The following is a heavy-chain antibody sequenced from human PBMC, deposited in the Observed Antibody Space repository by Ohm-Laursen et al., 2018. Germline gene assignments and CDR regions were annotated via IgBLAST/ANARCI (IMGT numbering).Heavy chain of an antibody. Sequence: GTLSLTCVVYGGSFSGYYWSWIRQPPGKGLEWIGEINHSGSTNYNPSLKSRVTISVDTSKNQFSLKLSSVTAADTAVYYCARGRLPVAGRHWGQGTLVTVSS. D-gene: IGHD6-19*01. CDR2: INHSGST. CDR1: GGSFSGYY. V-gene: IGHV4-34*01. CDR3: ARGRLPVAGRH. J-gene: IGHJ4*02.